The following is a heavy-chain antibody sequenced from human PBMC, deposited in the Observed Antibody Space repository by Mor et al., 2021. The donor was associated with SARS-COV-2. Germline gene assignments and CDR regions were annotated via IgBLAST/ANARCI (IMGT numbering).Heavy chain of an antibody. CDR3: AKVTIAAAYLVNHEESMPFDY. D-gene: IGHD6-13*01. V-gene: IGHV3-23*01. Sequence: TISRDNSKNTLYLQMNSLRAEDTAVYYCAKVTIAAAYLVNHEESMPFDYWGQGTLVTVSS. J-gene: IGHJ4*02.